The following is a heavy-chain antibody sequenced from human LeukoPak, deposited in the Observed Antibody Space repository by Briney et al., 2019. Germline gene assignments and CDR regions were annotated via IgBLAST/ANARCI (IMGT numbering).Heavy chain of an antibody. Sequence: ASVKVSCKASGHTFTRYYMHWVRQAPGQGLEWMGIIKPSGGSTSYAQKFQGRVTMTRDTSTSTVYMELSSLRSEDTAVYYCARGGDTFGGVIVTPFDYWGQGTLVTVSS. CDR2: IKPSGGST. V-gene: IGHV1-46*01. D-gene: IGHD3-16*02. CDR3: ARGGDTFGGVIVTPFDY. J-gene: IGHJ4*02. CDR1: GHTFTRYY.